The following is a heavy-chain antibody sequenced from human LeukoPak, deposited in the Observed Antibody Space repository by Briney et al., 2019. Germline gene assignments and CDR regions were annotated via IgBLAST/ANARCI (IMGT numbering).Heavy chain of an antibody. CDR2: IYYSGST. Sequence: PSETLSLTCTVSGGSISSSSYYWGWIRQPPGKGLEGIGSIYYSGSTYYNPSLKSRVTISVDTSKNQFSLKLSSVTAADTAVYYCARRSMVRGVIIADYWGQGTLVTVSS. J-gene: IGHJ4*02. V-gene: IGHV4-39*01. D-gene: IGHD3-10*01. CDR1: GGSISSSSYY. CDR3: ARRSMVRGVIIADY.